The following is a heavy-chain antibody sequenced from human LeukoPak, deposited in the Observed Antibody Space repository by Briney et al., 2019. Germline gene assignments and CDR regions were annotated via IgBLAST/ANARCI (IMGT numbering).Heavy chain of an antibody. V-gene: IGHV4-34*01. Sequence: SSETLSLTCAVYRGSFSGYYWSWIRQPPGKGLEWIGEINHSGSTNYNPSLKSRVTISVDTSKNQFSLKLSSVTAADTAVYYCARGTNFDWLLYYYYGMDVWGQGTTVTVSS. D-gene: IGHD3-9*01. CDR1: RGSFSGYY. CDR3: ARGTNFDWLLYYYYGMDV. CDR2: INHSGST. J-gene: IGHJ6*02.